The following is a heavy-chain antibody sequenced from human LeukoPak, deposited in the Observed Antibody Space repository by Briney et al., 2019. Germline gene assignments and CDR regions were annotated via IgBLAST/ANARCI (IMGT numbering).Heavy chain of an antibody. CDR1: GGTFSSYA. Sequence: SVKVSCKAFGGTFSSYAISWVRQAPGQGLEWMGGIIPIFGTANYAQKFQGRVTITADESTSTAYMELSSLRSEDTAVYYCASFATADAFDIWGQGTMVTVSS. J-gene: IGHJ3*02. CDR2: IIPIFGTA. D-gene: IGHD1-26*01. V-gene: IGHV1-69*01. CDR3: ASFATADAFDI.